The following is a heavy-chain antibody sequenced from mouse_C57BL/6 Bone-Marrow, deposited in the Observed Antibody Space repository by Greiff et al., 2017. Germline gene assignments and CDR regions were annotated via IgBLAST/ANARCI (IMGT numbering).Heavy chain of an antibody. CDR3: GREGNYSNSDFDY. CDR2: ISDGGSYT. CDR1: GFTFSSYA. J-gene: IGHJ2*01. V-gene: IGHV5-4*01. D-gene: IGHD2-5*01. Sequence: EVKLVESGGGLVKPGGSLKLSCAASGFTFSSYAMSWVRQTPEKRLEWVATISDGGSYTYYTDNVKGRFTISRDNAKNTLYLQMSHLKSEDTAMYYCGREGNYSNSDFDYWGQGTTLTVSS.